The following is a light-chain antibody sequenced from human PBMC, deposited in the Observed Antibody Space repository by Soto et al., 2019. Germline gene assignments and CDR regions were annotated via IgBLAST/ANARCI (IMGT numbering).Light chain of an antibody. Sequence: EIVLTQSPATLSLSPGERATLSCRASQSLSNFLAWYQQKPGQAPRLLIYDASNRATGIPVRFSGSGSGTDFTLTISSLEPEDFAVYYCQQYGSSPITFGQGTRLEIK. J-gene: IGKJ5*01. V-gene: IGKV3-11*01. CDR1: QSLSNF. CDR2: DAS. CDR3: QQYGSSPIT.